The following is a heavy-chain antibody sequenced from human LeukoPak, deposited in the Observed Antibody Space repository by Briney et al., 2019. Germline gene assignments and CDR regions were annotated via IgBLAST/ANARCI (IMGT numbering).Heavy chain of an antibody. J-gene: IGHJ4*02. CDR2: ISYSGST. CDR1: GGSMGSMISYY. D-gene: IGHD4-23*01. V-gene: IGHV4-61*03. CDR3: ARGLRWNTDF. Sequence: PSETLSLTCTVSGGSMGSMISYYWSWIRQSPGNGLEWIGFISYSGSTNCNPSLKSRVTMSIDTSNNHFSLKVSSVTAADTAVYYCARGLRWNTDFWGQGTLVTVSS.